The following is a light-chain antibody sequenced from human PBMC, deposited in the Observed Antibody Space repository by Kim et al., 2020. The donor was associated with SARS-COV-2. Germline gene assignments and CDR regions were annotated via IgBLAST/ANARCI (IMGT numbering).Light chain of an antibody. CDR1: ALGRKY. Sequence: SYELTQPPSLSVFPGQTVTIACSGDALGRKYVSWYQQRTGQSPVLVIYQDNKRPSGIPERVSGSNSGNTATLTISGAQPMDEADYYCQARDSGLVVFGGGTQLTVL. CDR2: QDN. CDR3: QARDSGLVV. V-gene: IGLV3-1*01. J-gene: IGLJ2*01.